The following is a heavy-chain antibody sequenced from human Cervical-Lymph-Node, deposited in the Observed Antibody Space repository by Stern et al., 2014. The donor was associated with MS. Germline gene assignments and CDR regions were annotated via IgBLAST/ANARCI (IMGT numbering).Heavy chain of an antibody. CDR2: IIPIFDTP. D-gene: IGHD4-17*01. CDR3: VLPSKVTTAAFDV. CDR1: GGTFTSFS. J-gene: IGHJ3*01. Sequence: QVQLMQSGAEVKKPESSVNVSCKASGGTFTSFSINWVRQVPGQSLEWMGGIIPIFDTPNLAQKFQGRVTITADSSTSTVYMALNSLRSDDTAVYYCVLPSKVTTAAFDVWGRGTMVTVSS. V-gene: IGHV1-69*06.